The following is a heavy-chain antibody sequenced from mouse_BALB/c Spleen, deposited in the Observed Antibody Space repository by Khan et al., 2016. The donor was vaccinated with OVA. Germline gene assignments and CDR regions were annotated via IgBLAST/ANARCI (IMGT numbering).Heavy chain of an antibody. CDR3: ARAYYRYDCYYAMDY. D-gene: IGHD2-14*01. CDR1: GFSLSRYN. Sequence: QVQLKESGPGLVAPSQTLSITCIVSGFSLSRYNVHWVRQPPGKGLEWLGMIWGSGGTDYTPTPKSRLSIWKDKSKSQVLIKMNRLQTDDTAMYYCARAYYRYDCYYAMDYWGQGTSVTVSS. V-gene: IGHV2-6-4*01. CDR2: IWGSGGT. J-gene: IGHJ4*01.